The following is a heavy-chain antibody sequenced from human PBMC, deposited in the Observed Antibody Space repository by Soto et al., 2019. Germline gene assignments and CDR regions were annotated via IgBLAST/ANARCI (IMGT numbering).Heavy chain of an antibody. V-gene: IGHV4-59*01. CDR2: VYYTGST. CDR3: ARSVAVPGAHIDY. J-gene: IGHJ4*02. Sequence: PPETLSLTCSVSGGSISGSYWSWIRQSPGKGLEWLGYVYYTGSTNYSPSLRSRVSISVDTSKNEFSLRLSSVTAADTAVYFCARSVAVPGAHIDYWGQGTLVTV. D-gene: IGHD6-19*01. CDR1: GGSISGSY.